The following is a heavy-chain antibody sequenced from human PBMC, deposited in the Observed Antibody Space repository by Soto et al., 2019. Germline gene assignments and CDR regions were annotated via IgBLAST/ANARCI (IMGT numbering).Heavy chain of an antibody. J-gene: IGHJ6*02. CDR2: IRAYNGNT. CDR3: ARVGLAASPHYYYGMEV. Sequence: ASVKVSSKASCYTFTMYGISCVLQSRGQWLEGMGCIRAYNGNTNYAQKLQGRVTMTTDKSTSTAYMELRSLRCDDTAVYYCARVGLAASPHYYYGMEVWGQGTTGSVSS. CDR1: CYTFTMYG. D-gene: IGHD6-6*01. V-gene: IGHV1-18*01.